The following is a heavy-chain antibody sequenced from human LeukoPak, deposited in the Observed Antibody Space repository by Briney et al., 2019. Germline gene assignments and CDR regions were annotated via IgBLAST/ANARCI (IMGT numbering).Heavy chain of an antibody. J-gene: IGHJ6*02. Sequence: VASVKVSCKASGYTFTGYYMHWVRQAPGQGLEWMGWINPNSGGTNYAQKFQGRVTMNRDTSISTAYMELSMLRSDDTAVYYGARCLAWVLPNYYNYYAFDFWGQGTTVTVSS. CDR3: ARCLAWVLPNYYNYYAFDF. CDR2: INPNSGGT. D-gene: IGHD1-26*01. CDR1: GYTFTGYY. V-gene: IGHV1-2*02.